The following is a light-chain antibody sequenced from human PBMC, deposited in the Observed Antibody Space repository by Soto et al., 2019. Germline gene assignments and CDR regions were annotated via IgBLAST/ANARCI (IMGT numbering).Light chain of an antibody. CDR3: QQYNDWPLT. Sequence: EIVMTQSPVTLSVSPGERATLSCRASQSVSSNLAWYQKKPGQAPRLLIDGASIRAPGIPAMFSGSGSGTEFTLTISSLQSEDFADYYRQQYNDWPLTFGGGTKVEIK. J-gene: IGKJ4*01. CDR2: GAS. V-gene: IGKV3-15*01. CDR1: QSVSSN.